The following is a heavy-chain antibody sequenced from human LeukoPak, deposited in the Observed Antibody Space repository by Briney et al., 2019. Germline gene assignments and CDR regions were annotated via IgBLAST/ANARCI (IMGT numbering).Heavy chain of an antibody. V-gene: IGHV3-7*01. Sequence: PGGSLRLSCAASGFTFSSYWMHWVRQAPGKGLEWVANIKQDGSEKYYVDSVKGRFTISRDNAKNSLYLQMNSLRAEDTAVYSCVRDGDTSGHTNWGQGTLVTVSS. CDR3: VRDGDTSGHTN. J-gene: IGHJ4*02. CDR2: IKQDGSEK. CDR1: GFTFSSYW. D-gene: IGHD3-22*01.